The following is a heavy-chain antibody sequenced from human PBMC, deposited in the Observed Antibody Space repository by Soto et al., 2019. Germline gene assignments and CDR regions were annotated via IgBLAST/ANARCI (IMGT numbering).Heavy chain of an antibody. V-gene: IGHV3-48*03. J-gene: IGHJ6*02. CDR3: ARDLSGSSWYGGGYYYYYGMDV. CDR2: ISSSGSTI. CDR1: GFTFSSYE. D-gene: IGHD6-13*01. Sequence: LSCAASGFTFSSYEMNWVRQAPGKGLEWVSYISSSGSTIYYADSVKGRFTISRDNAKNSLYLQMNSLRAEDTAVYYCARDLSGSSWYGGGYYYYYGMDVWGQGTTVTVSS.